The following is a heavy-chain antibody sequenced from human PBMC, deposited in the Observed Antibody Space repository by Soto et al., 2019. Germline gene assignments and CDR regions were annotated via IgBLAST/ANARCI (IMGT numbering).Heavy chain of an antibody. V-gene: IGHV3-48*02. J-gene: IGHJ4*02. CDR3: ARQLYTVVTPQDY. CDR2: TDGGGTAM. D-gene: IGHD2-21*02. Sequence: PGGSLRLSCAASGFTFSNFRMNWIRQAPGKGLEWVSHTDGGGTAMSYVDSVKGRFTISRDNAKNSLYLEMTSLRDEDTAVYYCARQLYTVVTPQDYWGRGTLVTVSS. CDR1: GFTFSNFR.